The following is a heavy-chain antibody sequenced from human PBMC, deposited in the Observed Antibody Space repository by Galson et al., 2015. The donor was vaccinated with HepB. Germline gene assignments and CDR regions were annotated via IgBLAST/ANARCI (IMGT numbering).Heavy chain of an antibody. Sequence: SLRLSCAASGFTFSSYGMHWVRQAPGKGLEWVAVIWYDGSNKYYADSVKGRFTISRDNSKNTLYLQMNSLRAEDTAVYYCARRSSSSWPYYYYGMDVWGQGTTVTVSS. CDR2: IWYDGSNK. D-gene: IGHD6-13*01. CDR3: ARRSSSSWPYYYYGMDV. J-gene: IGHJ6*02. V-gene: IGHV3-33*08. CDR1: GFTFSSYG.